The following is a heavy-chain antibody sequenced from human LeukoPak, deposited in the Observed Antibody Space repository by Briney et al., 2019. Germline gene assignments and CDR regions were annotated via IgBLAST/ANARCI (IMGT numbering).Heavy chain of an antibody. J-gene: IGHJ6*03. CDR3: ARDRAPSLRFLEWLPHYYYYYMDV. CDR2: IIPIFGTA. V-gene: IGHV1-69*13. Sequence: SVKVSCKASGYTFTSYGISWVRQAPGQGLEWMGGIIPIFGTANYAQKFQGRVTITADESTSTAYMELSSLRSEDTAVYYCARDRAPSLRFLEWLPHYYYYYMDVWGKGTTVTVSS. D-gene: IGHD3-3*01. CDR1: GYTFTSYG.